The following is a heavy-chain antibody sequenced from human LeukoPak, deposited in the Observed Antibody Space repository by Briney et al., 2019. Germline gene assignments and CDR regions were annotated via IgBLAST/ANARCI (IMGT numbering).Heavy chain of an antibody. Sequence: SETLSLTCAVSDDSFSSHYWTWFRQPPGRGLEGLGYISYIGSTNYNPSLKSRVTISIDTSKNEFSLKLTSVTAADTAVYYCARDLVTVTKGFDIWGQGTMVTVSS. J-gene: IGHJ3*02. CDR3: ARDLVTVTKGFDI. V-gene: IGHV4-59*11. D-gene: IGHD4-17*01. CDR2: ISYIGST. CDR1: DDSFSSHY.